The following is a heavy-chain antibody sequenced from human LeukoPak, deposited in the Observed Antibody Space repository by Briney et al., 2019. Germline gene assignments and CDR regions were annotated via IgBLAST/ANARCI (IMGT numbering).Heavy chain of an antibody. J-gene: IGHJ3*02. D-gene: IGHD3-22*01. CDR1: GGSISSGDYY. V-gene: IGHV4-30-4*01. CDR3: ARDREENYDSSGYLNAFDI. CDR2: IYYSGST. Sequence: NASETLSLTCTVSGGSISSGDYYWSWIRQPPGKGLEWIGYIYYSGSTYYNPSLKSRVTISVDTSKNQFSLKLSSVTAADTAVYYCARDREENYDSSGYLNAFDIWGQGTMVTVSS.